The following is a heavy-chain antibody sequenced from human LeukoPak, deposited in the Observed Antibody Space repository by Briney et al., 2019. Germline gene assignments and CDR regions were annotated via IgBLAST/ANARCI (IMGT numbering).Heavy chain of an antibody. D-gene: IGHD2-2*01. V-gene: IGHV1-46*01. CDR1: GYTFTSYY. Sequence: ASVKVSCKASGYTFTSYYMHWVRQAPGQGHEWMGIINPSGGSTSYAQKFQGRVTMTRDTSTSTVYMELSSLRSEDTAVYYCARVDREYCSSTSCAFDYWGQGTLVTVSS. J-gene: IGHJ4*02. CDR2: INPSGGST. CDR3: ARVDREYCSSTSCAFDY.